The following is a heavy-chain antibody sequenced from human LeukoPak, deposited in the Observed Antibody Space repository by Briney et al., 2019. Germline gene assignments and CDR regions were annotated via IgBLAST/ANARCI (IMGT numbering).Heavy chain of an antibody. J-gene: IGHJ4*02. CDR3: ARGFGGGNCDY. CDR1: GYTFTGYY. CDR2: INPNSGGA. V-gene: IGHV1-2*02. D-gene: IGHD2-15*01. Sequence: ASVNVSCKASGYTFTGYYMHWVRQAPGQGLEWMGWINPNSGGANYAQKFQGRVTITRHKSISTAYMELSRRRSDDTAVYYCARGFGGGNCDYWGPGTLLTVSS.